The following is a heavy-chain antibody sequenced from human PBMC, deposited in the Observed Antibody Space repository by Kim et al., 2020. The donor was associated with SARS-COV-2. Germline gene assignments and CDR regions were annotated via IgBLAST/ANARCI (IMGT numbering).Heavy chain of an antibody. D-gene: IGHD1-26*01. CDR3: ARDRGDGSYGS. CDR2: T. V-gene: IGHV4-59*01. Sequence: TNYNPSLKSRVTISVDTSKNQFSLKLSSVTAADTAVYYCARDRGDGSYGSWGQGTLVTVSS. J-gene: IGHJ4*02.